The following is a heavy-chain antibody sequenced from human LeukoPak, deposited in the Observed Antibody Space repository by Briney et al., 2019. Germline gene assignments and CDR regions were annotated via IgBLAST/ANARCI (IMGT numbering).Heavy chain of an antibody. Sequence: SETLSLTCTVSGGSISSSSYYWGWIRQPPGKGLEWIGSIYYSGSTYYNPSLKSRVTISVDTSKNQFSLKLSSVTAADTAVYYCARRLTTITMIVVADNWFDPWGQGTLVTVSS. D-gene: IGHD3-22*01. CDR1: GGSISSSSYY. V-gene: IGHV4-39*01. J-gene: IGHJ5*02. CDR2: IYYSGST. CDR3: ARRLTTITMIVVADNWFDP.